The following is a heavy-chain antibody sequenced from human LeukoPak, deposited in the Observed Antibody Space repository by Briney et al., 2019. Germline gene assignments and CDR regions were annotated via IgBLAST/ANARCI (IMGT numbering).Heavy chain of an antibody. CDR1: GFTVSTNS. V-gene: IGHV3-53*01. CDR2: SNNSGIT. CDR3: ARIAAAVSYDAFDI. Sequence: GGSLRLSCTVSGFTVSTNSMSWVRQAPGKGLEWVSGISNNSGITYYADSVKGRFTISRDNSKNTLYLQMNSLRAEDTAVYYCARIAAAVSYDAFDIWGQGTMVTVSS. J-gene: IGHJ3*02. D-gene: IGHD6-13*01.